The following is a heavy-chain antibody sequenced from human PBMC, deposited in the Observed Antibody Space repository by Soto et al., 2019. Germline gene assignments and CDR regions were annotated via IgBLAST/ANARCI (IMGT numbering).Heavy chain of an antibody. CDR2: IKSKTDGGTT. J-gene: IGHJ4*02. D-gene: IGHD2-2*01. V-gene: IGHV3-15*01. CDR1: GFTFSNAW. CDR3: TTDIVVVPAAFLLDY. Sequence: GGSLRLSCAASGFTFSNAWMSWVRQAPGKGLEWVGRIKSKTDGGTTDYAAPVKGRFTISRDDSKNTLYLQMNSLKTEDTAVYYCTTDIVVVPAAFLLDYWGQGTLVTVSS.